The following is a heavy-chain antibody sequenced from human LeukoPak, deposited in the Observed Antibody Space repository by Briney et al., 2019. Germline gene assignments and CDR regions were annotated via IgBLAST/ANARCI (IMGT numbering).Heavy chain of an antibody. Sequence: PGGSLRLSCAASGVTVSSIYMGWVRQAPGKGLDLVSVIYPDGRTYYTESVKGRFTISRDSSENSLFLQMNSLRAEDTAVYYCATLKGWYGEGCFDCWGQGTLVTVSS. CDR1: GVTVSSIY. CDR3: ATLKGWYGEGCFDC. V-gene: IGHV3-53*01. D-gene: IGHD3-10*01. CDR2: IYPDGRT. J-gene: IGHJ4*02.